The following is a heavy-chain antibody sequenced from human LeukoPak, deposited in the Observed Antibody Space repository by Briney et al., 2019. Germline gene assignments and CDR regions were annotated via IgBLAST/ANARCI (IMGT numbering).Heavy chain of an antibody. D-gene: IGHD2-2*01. CDR3: ARADIVVVPAATDYYYYYGMDV. Sequence: SETLSLTCTVSGGSISSSSYYWCWIRHPPGTGLEWIGYIYYSGSTNYNPSLKNRVTISVDTSKNQFSLKLSSVTAADTAVYYCARADIVVVPAATDYYYYYGMDVWGQGTTVTVSS. J-gene: IGHJ6*02. V-gene: IGHV4-61*01. CDR2: IYYSGST. CDR1: GGSISSSSYY.